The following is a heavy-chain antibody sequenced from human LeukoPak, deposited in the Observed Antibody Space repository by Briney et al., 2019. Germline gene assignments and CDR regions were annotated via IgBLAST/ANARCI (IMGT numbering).Heavy chain of an antibody. CDR2: ISSSGTTM. CDR1: GFTISSYE. D-gene: IGHD2-21*01. V-gene: IGHV3-48*03. CDR3: ARDYSVPGDGLDP. J-gene: IGHJ5*02. Sequence: GGSLRLSCEASGFTISSYEMSWVRQAPGQGLEWVSYISSSGTTMFYSDPVKGRFTISRDSAKNSLYLQMNSLRVGDTAIYYCARDYSVPGDGLDPWGQGTLVTVSS.